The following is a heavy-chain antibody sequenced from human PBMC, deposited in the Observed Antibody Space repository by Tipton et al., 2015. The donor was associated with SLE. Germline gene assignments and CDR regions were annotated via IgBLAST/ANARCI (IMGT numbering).Heavy chain of an antibody. V-gene: IGHV4-34*01. J-gene: IGHJ3*02. CDR2: INHSGST. CDR1: GGSFSGYY. Sequence: LRLSCGVYGGSFSGYYWSWIRQPPGKGLEWIGEINHSGSTNYNPSLKSRVTISVDTSKNQFSLKLSSVTAADTAVYYCARGLGVVVAVAFDIWGQGTMVTVSS. D-gene: IGHD2-15*01. CDR3: ARGLGVVVAVAFDI.